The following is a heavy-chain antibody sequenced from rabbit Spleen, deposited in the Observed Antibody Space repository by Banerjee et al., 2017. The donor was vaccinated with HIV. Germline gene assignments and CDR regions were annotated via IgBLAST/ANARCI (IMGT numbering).Heavy chain of an antibody. J-gene: IGHJ4*01. CDR1: GFDFSSYY. Sequence: QEQLEESGGDLVKPEGSLTLSCKASGFDFSSYYMCWVRQAPGKGLEWIACIYVGSIGSTYYASWAKGRFTISKTSSTTVTLQMTSLTAADTATYFCARETSSGWGIVSFYFSLWGPGTLVTVS. V-gene: IGHV1S45*01. D-gene: IGHD4-1*01. CDR3: ARETSSGWGIVSFYFSL. CDR2: IYVGSIGST.